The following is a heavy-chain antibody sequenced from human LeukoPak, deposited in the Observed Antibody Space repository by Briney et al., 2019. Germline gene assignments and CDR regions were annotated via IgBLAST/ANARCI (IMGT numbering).Heavy chain of an antibody. J-gene: IGHJ5*02. V-gene: IGHV1-46*01. D-gene: IGHD3-10*01. Sequence: ASVKVSCKASGYTFTSYYMHWVRQAPGQGLEWMGIINPSGGSTSYAQKFQGRVTMTRDTSTSTVYMELSSLRSEDTAVYYCARDAITMVRGVKGWFDPWGQGTLVTVSS. CDR3: ARDAITMVRGVKGWFDP. CDR2: INPSGGST. CDR1: GYTFTSYY.